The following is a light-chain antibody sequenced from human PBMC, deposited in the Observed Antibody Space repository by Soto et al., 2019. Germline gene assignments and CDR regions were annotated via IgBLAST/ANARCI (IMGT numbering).Light chain of an antibody. J-gene: IGKJ5*01. CDR1: QSVSSN. CDR3: QQYNNWPRSIT. V-gene: IGKV3-15*01. CDR2: GAS. Sequence: EIGMTLSPASLSVSPGERATLSCRASQSVSSNLAWYQQKPGQAPRLLIYGASTRATGIPARFSGSGSGTEFTLTISSLQSEDFAVYYCQQYNNWPRSITFGQGTRLEIK.